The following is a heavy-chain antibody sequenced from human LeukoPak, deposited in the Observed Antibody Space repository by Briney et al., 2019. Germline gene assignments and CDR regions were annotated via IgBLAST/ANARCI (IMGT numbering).Heavy chain of an antibody. V-gene: IGHV4-59*08. CDR2: IYYSGST. J-gene: IGHJ3*02. CDR1: GGSISSYY. Sequence: SETLSLTCTVSGGSISSYYWSWIRQPPGEGLEWIGYIYYSGSTNYNPSLKSRVTISVDTSKNQFSLKLSSVTAADTAVYYCAGHYYDSSGYHDAFDIWGQGTMVTVSS. D-gene: IGHD3-22*01. CDR3: AGHYYDSSGYHDAFDI.